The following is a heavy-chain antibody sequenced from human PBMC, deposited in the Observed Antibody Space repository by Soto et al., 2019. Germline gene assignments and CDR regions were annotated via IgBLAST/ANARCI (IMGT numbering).Heavy chain of an antibody. V-gene: IGHV3-23*01. CDR3: AKKVGADRTAYYFDY. CDR1: GFTFSSYA. D-gene: IGHD1-26*01. Sequence: GGSLRLSCAASGFTFSSYAMSWVRQAPGKGLEWVSAISGSGGSTYYADSVKGRFTISRDNSKNTLYLQMNSLRAEDMAIYYCAKKVGADRTAYYFDYWGQGTLVTVSS. J-gene: IGHJ4*02. CDR2: ISGSGGST.